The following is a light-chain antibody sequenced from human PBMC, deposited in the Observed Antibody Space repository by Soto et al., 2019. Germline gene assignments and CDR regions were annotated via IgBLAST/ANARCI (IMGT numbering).Light chain of an antibody. CDR3: QQRSNWPPYT. V-gene: IGKV3-11*01. Sequence: EIVMTQSPATLSVSLGERVTLSCRASQSVSNNLVWYQQKPGQAPRLLIYDASNRATGIPARFSGSGSGTDFTLTISSLEPEDSAVYYCQQRSNWPPYTFGQGTKLEIK. J-gene: IGKJ2*01. CDR2: DAS. CDR1: QSVSNN.